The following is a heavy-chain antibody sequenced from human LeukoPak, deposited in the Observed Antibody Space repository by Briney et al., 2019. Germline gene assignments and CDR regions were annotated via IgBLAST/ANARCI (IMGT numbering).Heavy chain of an antibody. CDR2: IYPGDSDT. D-gene: IGHD2-2*01. J-gene: IGHJ5*02. CDR1: GYSFTSYW. Sequence: GESLKISCKGSGYSFTSYWIGRVRQMPGKGLEWMGIIYPGDSDTRYSPSFQGQVTISADKSISTAYLQWSSLKASDTAMYYCARHEFYCSSTSCYAPPNWFDPWGQGTLVTVSS. CDR3: ARHEFYCSSTSCYAPPNWFDP. V-gene: IGHV5-51*01.